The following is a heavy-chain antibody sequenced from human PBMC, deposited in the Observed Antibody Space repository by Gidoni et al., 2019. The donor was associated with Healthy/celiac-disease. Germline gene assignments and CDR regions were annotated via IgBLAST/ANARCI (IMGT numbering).Heavy chain of an antibody. Sequence: EVQLVESGGGLVQPGGSLRLSCAASGFTFSSYSMNWVRQAPGKGLEWVSYISSSSSTIYYADSVKGRFTISRDNAKNSLYLQMNSLRDEDTAVYYCARGNYYYDSSGYFDYWGQGTLVTVSS. CDR2: ISSSSSTI. D-gene: IGHD3-22*01. CDR3: ARGNYYYDSSGYFDY. CDR1: GFTFSSYS. J-gene: IGHJ4*02. V-gene: IGHV3-48*02.